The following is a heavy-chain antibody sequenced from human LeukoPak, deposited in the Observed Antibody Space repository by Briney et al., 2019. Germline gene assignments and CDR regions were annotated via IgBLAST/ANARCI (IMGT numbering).Heavy chain of an antibody. J-gene: IGHJ4*02. V-gene: IGHV3-30-3*01. Sequence: GGSLRLSCAASGFTFSIYAMHWVRQAPGKGLEWVAIISSDGGNKYYADSVKGRFTIFRDNSKNTVYLQMNSLRAEDTAVYYCATYGAGTYVDWGQGTLVTVSS. CDR2: ISSDGGNK. CDR3: ATYGAGTYVD. CDR1: GFTFSIYA. D-gene: IGHD3-10*01.